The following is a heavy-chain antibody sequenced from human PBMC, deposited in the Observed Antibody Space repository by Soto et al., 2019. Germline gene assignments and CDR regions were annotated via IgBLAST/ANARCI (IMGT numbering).Heavy chain of an antibody. Sequence: GGSLRLSCAASGFPFSSYSMNWVRPAPGKGLEWVSSIISSSSYIYYADSVKGRFTISRDNAKNSLYLQMNSLRAEDTAVYYCARKLGYCSGGSCYYYYGMDVWGQGTTVTVSS. J-gene: IGHJ6*02. CDR1: GFPFSSYS. CDR2: IISSSSYI. CDR3: ARKLGYCSGGSCYYYYGMDV. V-gene: IGHV3-21*01. D-gene: IGHD2-15*01.